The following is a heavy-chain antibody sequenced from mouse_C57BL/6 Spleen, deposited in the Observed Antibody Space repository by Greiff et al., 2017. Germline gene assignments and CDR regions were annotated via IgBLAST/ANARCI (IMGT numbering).Heavy chain of an antibody. V-gene: IGHV1-15*01. CDR2: IDPETGGT. J-gene: IGHJ2*01. Sequence: QVQLQQSGAELVRPGASVTLSCKASGYTFTDYEMHWVKQTPVHGLEWIGAIDPETGGTAYNQKFKGKAILTADKSSSTAYMELRSLTSEDSAVYYWTSYYGNYGPPFDYWGQGTTLTVSS. CDR3: TSYYGNYGPPFDY. D-gene: IGHD2-1*01. CDR1: GYTFTDYE.